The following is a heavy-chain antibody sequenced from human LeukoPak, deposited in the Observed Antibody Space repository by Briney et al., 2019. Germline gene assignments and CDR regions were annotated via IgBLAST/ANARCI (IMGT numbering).Heavy chain of an antibody. CDR2: IKQDGSEK. J-gene: IGHJ5*02. V-gene: IGHV3-7*01. CDR1: GFTFSSYW. D-gene: IGHD3-10*01. CDR3: ARDYMVRGVMPLFDP. Sequence: GGSLRLSCAASGFTFSSYWMSWVRQAPGKGLEWVANIKQDGSEKYYVDSVKGRFTISRDNAKNSLYLQMNSLRAEDTAEYYCARDYMVRGVMPLFDPWGQGTLVTVSS.